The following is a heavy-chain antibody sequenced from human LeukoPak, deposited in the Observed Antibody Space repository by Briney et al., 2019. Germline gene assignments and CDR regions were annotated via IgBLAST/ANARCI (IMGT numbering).Heavy chain of an antibody. J-gene: IGHJ4*02. CDR2: ISYIGST. CDR1: GGSISSSSYY. D-gene: IGHD2-15*01. Sequence: SETLSLTCTVSGGSISSSSYYWGWIRQPPGTGLEWIGSISYIGSTYYNPSLKSRVTISVDTSKNQFSLKLSSVTAADTAVYYCARVHCSGGSCYSWPFDYWGQGTLVTVSS. V-gene: IGHV4-39*07. CDR3: ARVHCSGGSCYSWPFDY.